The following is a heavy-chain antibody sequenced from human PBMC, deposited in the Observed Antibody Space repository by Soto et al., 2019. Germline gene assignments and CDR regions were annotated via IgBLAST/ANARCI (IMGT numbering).Heavy chain of an antibody. CDR3: ASVEQRRQRMPTVSTDYYYDGMDV. CDR2: IWYDGSNK. D-gene: IGHD4-4*01. J-gene: IGHJ6*02. Sequence: QVQLVESGGGVVQPGRSLRLSCAASGFTFSSYGMHWVRQAPGKGLEWVAVIWYDGSNKYYADSVKGRFTISRDKSKNTLYLQMNSLRAEDTAVYYCASVEQRRQRMPTVSTDYYYDGMDVWGQGTTVTASS. CDR1: GFTFSSYG. V-gene: IGHV3-33*01.